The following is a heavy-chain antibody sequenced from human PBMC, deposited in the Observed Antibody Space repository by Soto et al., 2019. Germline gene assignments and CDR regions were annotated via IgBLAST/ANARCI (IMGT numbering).Heavy chain of an antibody. D-gene: IGHD3-16*02. CDR1: GFTLSNYA. CDR3: ARALYYYSDGMDV. Sequence: EVQLLESGGGLVQPGGSLRLSCAASGFTLSNYAINWVRQAPGKGLEWVSGITLNGDNTYHADSVKGRFTVSRDNSTTTLYLEMNSLRVEYTAVSSCARALYYYSDGMDVWGPGTTVSVSS. J-gene: IGHJ6*02. V-gene: IGHV3-23*01. CDR2: ITLNGDNT.